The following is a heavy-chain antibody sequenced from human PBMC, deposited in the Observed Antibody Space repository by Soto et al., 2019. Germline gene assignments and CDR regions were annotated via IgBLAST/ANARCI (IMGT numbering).Heavy chain of an antibody. CDR2: IYDSGST. D-gene: IGHD2-8*01. V-gene: IGHV4-30-4*01. Sequence: QVQLQESGPGLVKPSQTLSLTCTVSGGSISSGDYYWSLIRQPPGKGLEWMGYIYDSGSTYYNSSHKSQVNITLDTSKNQFSLKLTSVTAADTAVYYCARDNGVGPWGQGTLVTVSS. CDR3: ARDNGVGP. J-gene: IGHJ5*02. CDR1: GGSISSGDYY.